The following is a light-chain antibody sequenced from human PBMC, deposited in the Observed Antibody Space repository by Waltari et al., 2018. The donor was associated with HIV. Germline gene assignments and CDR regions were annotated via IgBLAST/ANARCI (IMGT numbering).Light chain of an antibody. CDR1: QSVTSY. J-gene: IGKJ5*01. V-gene: IGKV3-11*01. CDR2: VAS. CDR3: QQRSNWPPRDT. Sequence: EIVLTQSPATLSLSPGESATLSCRASQSVTSYLAWYQQKPGQAPRLLIYVASNRATGIPARFSGSGSGTDFTLTISSLVPEDFAVYYCQQRSNWPPRDTFGQGTRLEIK.